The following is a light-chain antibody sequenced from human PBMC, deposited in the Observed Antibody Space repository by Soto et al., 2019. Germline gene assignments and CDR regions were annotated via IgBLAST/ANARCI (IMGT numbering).Light chain of an antibody. CDR1: QSVGSNY. V-gene: IGKV3D-20*02. J-gene: IGKJ5*01. Sequence: EIVLTQFPGTLSLSPGERATLSCRASQSVGSNYLAWYQQRPGQPPNLLIFGASHRAPDIPDRFSGSGSGTDFTLTISSLEPEDSAVYYCQQRSNLVSFGQGTRLEIK. CDR3: QQRSNLVS. CDR2: GAS.